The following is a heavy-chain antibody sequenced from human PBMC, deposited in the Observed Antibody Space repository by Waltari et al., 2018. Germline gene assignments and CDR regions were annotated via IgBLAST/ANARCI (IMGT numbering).Heavy chain of an antibody. Sequence: QVQLQESGPGLVKPSETLSLTCTVSGDSFSSYYWSWIRQPPGKGLEWIGYVHYSGSTTYNPSLKSRVTISVDTSKNQFSLKLSSVTAADTAVYYCAARKPYNWNYYWGQGTLVTVSS. CDR1: GDSFSSYY. CDR3: AARKPYNWNYY. CDR2: VHYSGST. V-gene: IGHV4-59*01. J-gene: IGHJ4*02. D-gene: IGHD1-7*01.